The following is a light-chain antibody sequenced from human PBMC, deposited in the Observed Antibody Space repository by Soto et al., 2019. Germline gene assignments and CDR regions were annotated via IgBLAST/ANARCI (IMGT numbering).Light chain of an antibody. J-gene: IGKJ5*01. CDR1: QSVSSN. CDR3: QQYNNWLIT. Sequence: EIVMTQSPATLSVSPGERATLSCRASQSVSSNLAWYQQKPGQAPRLLIYGESTRATGIPARFSGSGSGTEFTITISSLQSEDFAVYYCQQYNNWLITFGQGTRLEIK. V-gene: IGKV3-15*01. CDR2: GES.